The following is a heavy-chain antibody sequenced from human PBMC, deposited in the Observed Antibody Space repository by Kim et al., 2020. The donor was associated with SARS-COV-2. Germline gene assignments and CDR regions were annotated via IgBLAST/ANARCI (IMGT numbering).Heavy chain of an antibody. CDR1: GGSISSYY. CDR3: NRIMNYYGMDV. Sequence: SETLSLTCTVSGGSISSYYWSWIRQPPGKGLEWIGYIYYSGSTNYNPSLKSRVTISVDTSKNQFSLKLSSVTAADTAVYYCNRIMNYYGMDVWGQGTTVTVSS. J-gene: IGHJ6*02. D-gene: IGHD1-20*01. V-gene: IGHV4-59*01. CDR2: IYYSGST.